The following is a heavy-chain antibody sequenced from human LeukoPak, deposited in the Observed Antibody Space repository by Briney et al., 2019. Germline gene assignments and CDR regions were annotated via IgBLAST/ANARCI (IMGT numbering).Heavy chain of an antibody. J-gene: IGHJ4*02. V-gene: IGHV1-69*05. D-gene: IGHD3-3*01. CDR2: FIPIFGTA. CDR1: GGTFSSYA. CDR3: ARDGGTSTIFGVVIPYFDY. Sequence: SVKVSCKASGGTFSSYAISWVRQAPGQGLEWMGGFIPIFGTANYAQKFQGRVTITTDESTSTAYMELSSLRSEDTAVYYCARDGGTSTIFGVVIPYFDYWGQGTLVTVSS.